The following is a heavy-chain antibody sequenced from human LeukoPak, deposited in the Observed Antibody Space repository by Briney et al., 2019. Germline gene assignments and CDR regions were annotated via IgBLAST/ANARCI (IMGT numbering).Heavy chain of an antibody. D-gene: IGHD6-13*01. V-gene: IGHV1-2*02. CDR1: GYTFTSYY. Sequence: ASVKVSCKASGYTFTSYYMHWVRQAPGQGLEWMGWINPNSGGTNYAQKFQGRVTMTRDTSISTAYMELSRLRSDDTAVYYCARDWYSSSWNSNYNWFDPWGQGTLVTVSS. CDR3: ARDWYSSSWNSNYNWFDP. CDR2: INPNSGGT. J-gene: IGHJ5*02.